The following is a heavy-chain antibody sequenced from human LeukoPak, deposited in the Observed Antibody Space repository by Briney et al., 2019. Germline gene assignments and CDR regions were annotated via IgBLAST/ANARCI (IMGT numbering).Heavy chain of an antibody. CDR3: ARDPQAKIRYFDRLLGRGLDY. CDR2: MNPNSGNT. D-gene: IGHD3-9*01. CDR1: GYTFTSYD. V-gene: IGHV1-8*01. J-gene: IGHJ4*02. Sequence: ASVKVSCKASGYTFTSYDINWVRQATGQGLEWMGWMNPNSGNTGYAQKFQGRVTMTTDTSTSTAYMELRSLRPDDTAIYYCARDPQAKIRYFDRLLGRGLDYWGQGTLVTVSS.